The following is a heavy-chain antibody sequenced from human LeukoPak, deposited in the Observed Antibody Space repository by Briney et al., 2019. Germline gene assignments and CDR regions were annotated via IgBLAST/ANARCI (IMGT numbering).Heavy chain of an antibody. Sequence: GGSLRLSCAASGFTVSSNYMNWVRQAPGKGLEWVSSISSSSSYIYYADSVKGRFTISRDNSKNTLYLQMNSLRGEDTAVYYCARDHKLLRGAVIDYWGQGTLVTVSS. D-gene: IGHD1-26*01. CDR2: ISSSSSYI. V-gene: IGHV3-21*01. CDR1: GFTVSSNY. J-gene: IGHJ4*02. CDR3: ARDHKLLRGAVIDY.